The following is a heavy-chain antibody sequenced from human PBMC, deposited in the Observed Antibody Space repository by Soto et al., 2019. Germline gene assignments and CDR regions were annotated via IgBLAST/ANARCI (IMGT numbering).Heavy chain of an antibody. D-gene: IGHD3-22*01. CDR2: IIPIVETP. V-gene: IGHV1-69*05. J-gene: IGHJ5*02. CDR1: GGTFNSYD. Sequence: ASVKVSCKASGGTFNSYDINWVRQAPGQGLEWMGGIIPIVETPKYAQKFQGRVTITTDESTNTVYMELSSLRSEYTAIYYCARLSRPNYYDTSGFFKDNWFDPWGQGTLVTVSS. CDR3: ARLSRPNYYDTSGFFKDNWFDP.